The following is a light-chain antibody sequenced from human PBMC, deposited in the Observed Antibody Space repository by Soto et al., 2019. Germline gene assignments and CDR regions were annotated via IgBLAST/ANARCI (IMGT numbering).Light chain of an antibody. J-gene: IGKJ4*01. CDR1: QSVSIY. V-gene: IGKV3-11*01. CDR2: DIS. CDR3: QQRFAWPNS. Sequence: EIVLTQSPATLSLSPGERATLSCRASQSVSIYLAWYQQRPGQTPRLLIYDISTRAAGIPARFSGSVFRTDYTLTISNLEPEDSAVYYCQQRFAWPNSFGGWTKVQI.